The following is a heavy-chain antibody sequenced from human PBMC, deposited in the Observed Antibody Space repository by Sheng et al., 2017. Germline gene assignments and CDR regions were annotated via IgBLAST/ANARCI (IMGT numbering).Heavy chain of an antibody. CDR1: GGTFSSYA. Sequence: QVQLVQSGAEVKKPGSSVKVSCKASGGTFSSYAISWVRQAPGQGLEWMGGIIPILGIANYAQKFQGRVTITADKSTSTAYMELSSLRSEDTAVYYCARVPRGEQQLSPYYYYYYYMDVWGKGTTVTVSS. J-gene: IGHJ6*03. CDR3: ARVPRGEQQLSPYYYYYYYMDV. D-gene: IGHD6-13*01. V-gene: IGHV1-69*04. CDR2: IIPILGIA.